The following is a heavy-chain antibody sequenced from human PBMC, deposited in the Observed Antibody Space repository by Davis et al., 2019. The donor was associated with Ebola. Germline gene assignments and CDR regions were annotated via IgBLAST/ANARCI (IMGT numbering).Heavy chain of an antibody. D-gene: IGHD2-21*01. CDR1: GGSISSGGYY. J-gene: IGHJ4*02. CDR3: ARAVIAPSINFDY. CDR2: IYYSGST. Sequence: PSETLSLTCTVSGGSISSGGYYWSWIRQHPGKGLEWIGYIYYSGSTYYNPSLKSRVTISVDTSKNQFSLKLSSVTAADTAVYYCARAVIAPSINFDYWGQGTLVTVSS. V-gene: IGHV4-31*03.